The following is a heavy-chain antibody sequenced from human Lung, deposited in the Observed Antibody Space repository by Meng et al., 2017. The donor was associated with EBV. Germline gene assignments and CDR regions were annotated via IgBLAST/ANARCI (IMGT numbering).Heavy chain of an antibody. CDR3: ATLEGPFRSTSGSAPDF. J-gene: IGHJ4*02. V-gene: IGHV1-2*06. D-gene: IGHD2/OR15-2a*01. CDR2: ITPSSGGT. Sequence: QVQLVQSGAEVKKPXXSVKVSCKASGYTFTGYYMHWLRQAPGQGLEWVGRITPSSGGTTYAQKFQGRVTMTRDTSINTAYMELSSLRSDDTAIYYCATLEGPFRSTSGSAPDFWDQGPLVTVSS. CDR1: GYTFTGYY.